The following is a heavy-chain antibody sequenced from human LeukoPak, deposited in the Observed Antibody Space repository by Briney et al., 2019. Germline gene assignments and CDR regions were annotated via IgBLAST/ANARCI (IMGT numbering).Heavy chain of an antibody. CDR3: ARGQVVVAATPVPFDY. D-gene: IGHD2-15*01. CDR1: GYTFTSYG. J-gene: IGHJ4*02. Sequence: ASVTVSCKASGYTFTSYGISWVRQAHGKGLERMGWISAYNGNTNYAQKLQGRVTMTTDTSTSTAYMELRSLRSDDTAVYYCARGQVVVAATPVPFDYWGQGTLVTVSS. V-gene: IGHV1-18*01. CDR2: ISAYNGNT.